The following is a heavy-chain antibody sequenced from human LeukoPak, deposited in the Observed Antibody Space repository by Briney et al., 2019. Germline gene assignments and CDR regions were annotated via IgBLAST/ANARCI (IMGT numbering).Heavy chain of an antibody. CDR1: RCTFTGYY. CDR3: ARIYSSGWYFFDY. D-gene: IGHD6-19*01. Sequence: GASVKVSCKASRCTFTGYYMHGVRQAPAQGLEWMGRINPNRGGTHYAQKFQGRGTMTRDTSHRPAYLELSRLSSDDTAVYYCARIYSSGWYFFDYWGQGTLVTVSS. V-gene: IGHV1-2*06. CDR2: INPNRGGT. J-gene: IGHJ4*02.